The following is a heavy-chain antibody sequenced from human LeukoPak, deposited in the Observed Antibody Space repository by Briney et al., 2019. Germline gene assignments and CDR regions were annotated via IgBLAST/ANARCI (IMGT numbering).Heavy chain of an antibody. CDR1: GGSISSYY. J-gene: IGHJ4*02. V-gene: IGHV4-59*01. CDR2: IYYSGSI. CDR3: ARGGSSGWYYFDY. Sequence: PSETLSLTCTVSGGSISSYYWSWIRQPPGKGLEWIGYIYYSGSINYNPSLKSRVTISVDTSKNQFSLKLSSVTAADTAVYYCARGGSSGWYYFDYWGQGTLVTVSS. D-gene: IGHD6-19*01.